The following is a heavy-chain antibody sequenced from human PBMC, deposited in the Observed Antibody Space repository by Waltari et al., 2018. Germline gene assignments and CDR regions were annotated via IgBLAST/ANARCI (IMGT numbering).Heavy chain of an antibody. CDR3: ARGGGGDWEWFDP. D-gene: IGHD2-21*02. V-gene: IGHV4-59*01. J-gene: IGHJ5*02. Sequence: QVQLQESGPSLLKPSETLSLICTVSGGSISGFYWSWVRQPPGKGLDWIGYIYYTGSTNFNPSLKRRGTMSVDTSKNQFSLKLSSVTAADTAFYYCARGGGGDWEWFDPWGQGTLATVSS. CDR1: GGSISGFY. CDR2: IYYTGST.